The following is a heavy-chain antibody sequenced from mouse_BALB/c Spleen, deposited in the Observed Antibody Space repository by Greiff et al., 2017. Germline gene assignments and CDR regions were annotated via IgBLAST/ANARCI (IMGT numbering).Heavy chain of an antibody. CDR3: ARERNYYGYYAMDY. J-gene: IGHJ4*01. CDR2: IWSGGST. D-gene: IGHD1-1*01. Sequence: QVQLKESGPGLVQPSQSLSITCTVSGFSLTSYGVHWVRQSPGKGLEWLGVIWSGGSTDYNAAFISRLSISKDNSKSQVFFKMNSLQANDTAIYYCARERNYYGYYAMDYWGQGTSVTVSS. CDR1: GFSLTSYG. V-gene: IGHV2-2*02.